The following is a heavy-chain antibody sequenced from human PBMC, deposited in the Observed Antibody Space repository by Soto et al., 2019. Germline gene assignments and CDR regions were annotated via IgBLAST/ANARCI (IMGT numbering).Heavy chain of an antibody. CDR3: ARAGDSSGPVALGY. CDR2: IYHSGST. Sequence: QLQLQESGSGLVKPSQTLSLTCAVSGASISSGGSSWSWIRQPPGKGLEWIGYIYHSGSTYYNPSLKSRVTISVDRSKNQFSLKLSSVTAADTAVYYCARAGDSSGPVALGYWGQGTLVTVSS. CDR1: GASISSGGSS. D-gene: IGHD6-19*01. J-gene: IGHJ4*02. V-gene: IGHV4-30-2*01.